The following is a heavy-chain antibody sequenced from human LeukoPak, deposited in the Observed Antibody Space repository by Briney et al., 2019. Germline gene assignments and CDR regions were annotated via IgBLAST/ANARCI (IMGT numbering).Heavy chain of an antibody. Sequence: GESLKISFKISGYTFSSYWIGWVRPIPGKGLEWMGSVYPGDSDIRYSPSFQGQVTISADKAISTAYLQWSSLKASDTAMYYCAKLTIAARPIDYWGQGTLVTVSS. D-gene: IGHD6-6*01. CDR2: VYPGDSDI. V-gene: IGHV5-51*01. J-gene: IGHJ4*02. CDR1: GYTFSSYW. CDR3: AKLTIAARPIDY.